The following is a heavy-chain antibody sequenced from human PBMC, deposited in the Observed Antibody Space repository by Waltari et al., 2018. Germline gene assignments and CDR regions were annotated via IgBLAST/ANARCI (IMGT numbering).Heavy chain of an antibody. CDR1: GGSISSYY. J-gene: IGHJ4*02. V-gene: IGHV4-59*01. CDR3: ARVRTYYYDSSGPRTPFFDY. Sequence: QVQLQESGPGLVKPSETLSLTCTVSGGSISSYYWSWIRQPPGKGLEWIGYIYYSGSTNYNPALKSRVTISVDTSKNQFSLKLSSVTAADTAVYYCARVRTYYYDSSGPRTPFFDYWGQGTLVTVSS. CDR2: IYYSGST. D-gene: IGHD3-22*01.